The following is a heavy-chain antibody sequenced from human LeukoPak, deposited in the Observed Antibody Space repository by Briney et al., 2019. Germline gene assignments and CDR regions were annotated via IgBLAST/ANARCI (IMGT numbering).Heavy chain of an antibody. CDR1: GFTFSSYG. J-gene: IGHJ6*02. Sequence: GGSLRLSCAASGFTFSSYGMHWVRQSPGRGLEWVSFISFDGSNEFYADSLKGRFTISRDNSKDTLYLQMDSLRAEDTALYYCAREEHDYVWGSYRYYYYYGIDVWGQGTTVTVSS. D-gene: IGHD3-16*02. V-gene: IGHV3-30*03. CDR3: AREEHDYVWGSYRYYYYYGIDV. CDR2: ISFDGSNE.